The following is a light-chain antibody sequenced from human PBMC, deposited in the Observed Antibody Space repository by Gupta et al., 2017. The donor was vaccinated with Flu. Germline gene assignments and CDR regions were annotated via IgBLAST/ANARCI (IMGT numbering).Light chain of an antibody. CDR1: QSLRHSDGKTY. CDR3: MQAIEVTVT. Sequence: ISCKSSQSLRHSDGKTYLYWYLQKPGQPPQLLIHDVSNRFSGVPDRFSGGGSGTDFTLKISRVEAEDVGVYYCMQAIEVTVTFGGGTKVELK. CDR2: DVS. J-gene: IGKJ4*01. V-gene: IGKV2D-29*01.